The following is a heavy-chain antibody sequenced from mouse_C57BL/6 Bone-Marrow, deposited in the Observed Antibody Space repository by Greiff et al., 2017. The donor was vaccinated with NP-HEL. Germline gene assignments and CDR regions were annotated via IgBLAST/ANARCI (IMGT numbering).Heavy chain of an antibody. CDR3: AEIYYDYDGGSY. Sequence: EVKLLESGGGLVQPGGSLKLSCAASGIDFSRYWMSWVRRAPGKGLEWIGEINPDSSTINYAPSLKDKFIISRDNAKNTLYLQMSKVRSEDTALYYCAEIYYDYDGGSYWGQGTLVTVSA. J-gene: IGHJ3*01. CDR2: INPDSSTI. D-gene: IGHD2-4*01. V-gene: IGHV4-1*01. CDR1: GIDFSRYW.